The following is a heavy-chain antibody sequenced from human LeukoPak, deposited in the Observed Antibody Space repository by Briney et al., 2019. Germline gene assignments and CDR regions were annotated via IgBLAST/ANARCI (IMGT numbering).Heavy chain of an antibody. CDR1: GFTFSSYG. J-gene: IGHJ6*03. CDR3: AKDREQFHCYMDV. CDR2: IWYDGSNK. D-gene: IGHD1-26*01. V-gene: IGHV3-33*06. Sequence: GGSLRLSCAASGFTFSSYGMHWVRQAPGKGLEWVAVIWYDGSNKYYADSVKGRFTISRDNSKNTLYLQMNSLRAEDTAVYYCAKDREQFHCYMDVWGKGTTVTVSS.